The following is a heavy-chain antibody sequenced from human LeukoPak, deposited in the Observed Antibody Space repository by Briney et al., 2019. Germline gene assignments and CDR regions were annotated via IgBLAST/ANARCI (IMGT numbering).Heavy chain of an antibody. D-gene: IGHD7-27*01. CDR2: INPSGGST. J-gene: IGHJ4*02. Sequence: ASVEVSCKASGYTFTSYYMHWGRQAPGQGLEWMGIINPSGGSTSYAQKFQGRVTMTRDTSTSTVYMELSSLRSEDMAVYYCARSPLGMGFDYWGQGTLVTVSS. CDR3: ARSPLGMGFDY. CDR1: GYTFTSYY. V-gene: IGHV1-46*01.